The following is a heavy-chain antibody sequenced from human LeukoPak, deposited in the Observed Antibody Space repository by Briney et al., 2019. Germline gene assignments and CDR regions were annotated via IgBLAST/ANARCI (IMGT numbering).Heavy chain of an antibody. J-gene: IGHJ3*02. CDR1: GGTFSSYA. Sequence: ASVKVSCKASGGTFSSYAISWVRQAAGQGLEWMGGIIPIFGTANYAQKFQGRVTITADESTSTAYMELSSLRSEDTAVYYCARVYYYDSIVDAFDIWGQGTMVTVSS. V-gene: IGHV1-69*13. CDR2: IIPIFGTA. D-gene: IGHD3-22*01. CDR3: ARVYYYDSIVDAFDI.